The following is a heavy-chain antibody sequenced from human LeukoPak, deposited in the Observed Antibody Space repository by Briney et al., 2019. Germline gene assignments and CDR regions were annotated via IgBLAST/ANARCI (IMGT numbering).Heavy chain of an antibody. CDR1: GGSISSGDYY. D-gene: IGHD6-6*01. J-gene: IGHJ4*02. Sequence: PSQTLSLTCTVSGGSISSGDYYWSWIRQPPGKGLEWIGYIYYSGSTYYNPSLKSRVTISVDTSKNQFSLKLSSVTAADTAVYYCAREYSSSAGAFDYWGQGTLVTVSS. V-gene: IGHV4-30-4*01. CDR3: AREYSSSAGAFDY. CDR2: IYYSGST.